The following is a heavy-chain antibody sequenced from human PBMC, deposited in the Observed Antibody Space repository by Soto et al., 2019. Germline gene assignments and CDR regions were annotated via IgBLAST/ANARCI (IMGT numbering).Heavy chain of an antibody. Sequence: PGGSLRLSCAAAGLDFEDYAMHWVRQVPGKGLEWVSLTNSDGTDSYYMDSVKGRFTISRDNAKSTLYLQMDRLRPEDTALYFCAKSLYYYDSSPLDHWGKGTLVTVSS. CDR3: AKSLYYYDSSPLDH. CDR2: TNSDGTDS. CDR1: GLDFEDYA. J-gene: IGHJ4*02. D-gene: IGHD3-22*01. V-gene: IGHV3-43D*04.